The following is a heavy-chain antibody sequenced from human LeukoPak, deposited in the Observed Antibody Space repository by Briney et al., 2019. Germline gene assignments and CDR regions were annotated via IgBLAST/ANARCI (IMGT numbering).Heavy chain of an antibody. V-gene: IGHV4-30-2*01. CDR2: IYHSGST. CDR1: GGSISSGGYY. D-gene: IGHD6-19*01. J-gene: IGHJ4*02. CDR3: ARLDGYSSGWYTIDY. Sequence: SETLSLTCTVSGGSISSGGYYWSWIRQPPGKGLEWIGYIYHSGSTYYNPSLKSRVTISVDRSKNQFSLKLSSVTAADTAVYYCARLDGYSSGWYTIDYWGQGTLVTVSS.